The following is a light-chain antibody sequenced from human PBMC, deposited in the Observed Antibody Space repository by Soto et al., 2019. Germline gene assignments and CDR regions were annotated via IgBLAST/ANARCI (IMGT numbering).Light chain of an antibody. CDR3: SSYAGSNNVV. CDR2: EVS. V-gene: IGLV2-8*01. CDR1: SSDVGGYNY. Sequence: QSALTQPPSASGSPGQSVTISCTGTSSDVGGYNYVSWYQQHPGKAPKLMIYEVSKRPSGVPDRFSGCKSGNTASLTVSALQAEDEADYYCSSYAGSNNVVFGGGTKLTVL. J-gene: IGLJ2*01.